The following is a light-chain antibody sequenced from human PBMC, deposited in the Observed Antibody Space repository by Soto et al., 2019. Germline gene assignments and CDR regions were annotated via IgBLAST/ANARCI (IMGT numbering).Light chain of an antibody. CDR2: GAS. CDR3: HQYGSSPWT. CDR1: QTVSSAR. Sequence: EIVLTQSPGTLSLSPGERATLSCRASQTVSSARLAWFQQKPGQAPRLLIYGASSRAPGIPDRFSGSGSETDFTLTITRLESEDFAVYSCHQYGSSPWTVGQGTKVEIK. J-gene: IGKJ1*01. V-gene: IGKV3-20*01.